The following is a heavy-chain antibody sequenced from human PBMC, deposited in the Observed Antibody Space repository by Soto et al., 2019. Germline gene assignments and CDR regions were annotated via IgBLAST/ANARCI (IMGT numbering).Heavy chain of an antibody. D-gene: IGHD4-17*01. CDR3: ARSYGDYRPHFDY. Sequence: SETLSLTCAVSGGSISSSSYYWGWIRQPPGKGLEWIGSIYYSGSTYYNPSLKSRVTISVDTSKNQFSLKLSSVTAADTAVYYCARSYGDYRPHFDYWGQGTLVTVSS. CDR2: IYYSGST. J-gene: IGHJ4*02. V-gene: IGHV4-39*01. CDR1: GGSISSSSYY.